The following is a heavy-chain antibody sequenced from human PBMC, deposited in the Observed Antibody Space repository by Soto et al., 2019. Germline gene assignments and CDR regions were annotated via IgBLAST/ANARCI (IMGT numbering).Heavy chain of an antibody. D-gene: IGHD2-2*01. CDR2: IYPGDSDT. V-gene: IGHV5-51*01. Sequence: EVQLVQSGAEVKKPGESLKISCKGSGYSFTSYWIGWVRQMPGKGLEWMGIIYPGDSDTRYSPSFQGQVTISADKSIITASLQWSSLKASDPAMYYCARHEGGGYCSSTSCSFRWFDPWGQGTLVTVSS. CDR3: ARHEGGGYCSSTSCSFRWFDP. CDR1: GYSFTSYW. J-gene: IGHJ5*02.